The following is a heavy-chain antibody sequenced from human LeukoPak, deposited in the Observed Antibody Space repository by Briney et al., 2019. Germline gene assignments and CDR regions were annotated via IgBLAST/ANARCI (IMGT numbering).Heavy chain of an antibody. CDR2: IYYSKNT. V-gene: IGHV4-39*01. CDR1: GSSISSSSAY. J-gene: IGHJ4*02. D-gene: IGHD5-18*01. CDR3: VSPSGFSYGYFDY. Sequence: NPSETLSLTCTVSGSSISSSSAYCGWIRQPPGKGLEWIGSIYYSKNTYYNPSLKSRVTISADTSKNQFSLTLGSVSATDTAVYYCVSPSGFSYGYFDYWGQGTLITVSS.